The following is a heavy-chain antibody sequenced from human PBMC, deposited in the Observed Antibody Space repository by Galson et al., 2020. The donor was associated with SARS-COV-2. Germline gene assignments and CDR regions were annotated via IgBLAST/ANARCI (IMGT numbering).Heavy chain of an antibody. V-gene: IGHV4-38-2*02. CDR2: SYHSGHT. CDR3: ARVLDYYGSGTRDFDY. Sequence: SETLSLTCTVSGYSIRSGYYWGWIRQSPGKGLEWIASSYHSGHTFYNPSLKSRVTISVDTSKNQFSLKLSSVTAADTAVYYCARVLDYYGSGTRDFDYWGQGTLVSVSS. J-gene: IGHJ4*02. D-gene: IGHD3-10*01. CDR1: GYSIRSGYY.